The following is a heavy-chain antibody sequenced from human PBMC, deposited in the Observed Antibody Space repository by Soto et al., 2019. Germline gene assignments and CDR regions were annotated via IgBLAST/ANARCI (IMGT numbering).Heavy chain of an antibody. CDR3: ARAREFSGSGFDY. CDR2: VTGSGGST. CDR1: GFTFRNFA. V-gene: IGHV3-23*04. J-gene: IGHJ4*02. Sequence: EVQLAESGGGLVQPGGSLRLSCAATGFTFRNFAMSWVRQAPGKGLEWVSLVTGSGGSTSHAASVKGRFIMSRDNAKDTMYLQMNSLRAEDTAVYYCARAREFSGSGFDYWGQGTLVTVSS. D-gene: IGHD3-10*01.